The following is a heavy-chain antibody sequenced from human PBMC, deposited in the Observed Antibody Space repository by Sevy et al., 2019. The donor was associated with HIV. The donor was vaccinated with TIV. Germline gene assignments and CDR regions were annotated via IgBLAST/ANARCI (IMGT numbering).Heavy chain of an antibody. Sequence: GGSLRLSCAASGFTFSSYAMHWVRQAPGKGLEWVAVISYDGSNKYYADSVKGRFTISRDNSKNTLYLQMNSLRAEDTAVYYCARDGPKVGQDYYYYYYMDVWGKWTTVTVSS. D-gene: IGHD1-26*01. CDR3: ARDGPKVGQDYYYYYYMDV. CDR2: ISYDGSNK. CDR1: GFTFSSYA. J-gene: IGHJ6*03. V-gene: IGHV3-30-3*01.